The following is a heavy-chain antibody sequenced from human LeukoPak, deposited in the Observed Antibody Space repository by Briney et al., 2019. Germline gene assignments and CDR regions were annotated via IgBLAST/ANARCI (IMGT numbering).Heavy chain of an antibody. V-gene: IGHV3-48*02. CDR1: GFTFSAYS. CDR3: ARDLRYCSSASCSENGAFDI. CDR2: ITSSSSTI. J-gene: IGHJ3*02. D-gene: IGHD2-2*01. Sequence: PGGSLRLSCAASGFTFSAYSMNWVRQAPGKGLEWVSYITSSSSTIYYADSVKGRFTISRDNAKNSLYLQMNSLRDDNTAVYYCARDLRYCSSASCSENGAFDIWGQGTMVTVSS.